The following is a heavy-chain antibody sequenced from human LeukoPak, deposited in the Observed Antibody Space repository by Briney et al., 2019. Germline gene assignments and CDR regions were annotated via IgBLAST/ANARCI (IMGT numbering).Heavy chain of an antibody. CDR2: IIPIFGTA. V-gene: IGHV1-69*13. CDR3: AREYSSSVAEYYFDY. CDR1: GGTFSSYA. J-gene: IGHJ4*02. D-gene: IGHD6-6*01. Sequence: GASVKVSCKASGGTFSSYAISWVRQAPGQGLEWMGGIIPIFGTANYAQKFQGRVTITADESTSTAYMELSSLRSEDAAVYYCAREYSSSVAEYYFDYWGQGTLVTVSS.